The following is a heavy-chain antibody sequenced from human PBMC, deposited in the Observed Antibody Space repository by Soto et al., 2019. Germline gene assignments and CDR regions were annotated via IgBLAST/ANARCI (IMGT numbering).Heavy chain of an antibody. CDR1: GYTFTSYD. D-gene: IGHD5-18*01. V-gene: IGHV1-8*01. Sequence: GASVKVSCKASGYTFTSYDINWVRQATGQGLEWMGWMNPNSGNTGYAQKFQGRVTMTRNTSISTAYMELSSLRSEDTAVYYCARGGYSYGYFSYYGMDVWGQGTTVTVSS. CDR2: MNPNSGNT. J-gene: IGHJ6*02. CDR3: ARGGYSYGYFSYYGMDV.